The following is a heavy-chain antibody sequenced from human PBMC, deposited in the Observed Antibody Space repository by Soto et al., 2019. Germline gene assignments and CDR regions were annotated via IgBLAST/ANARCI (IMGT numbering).Heavy chain of an antibody. V-gene: IGHV4-61*01. CDR1: GGSVSSGSYY. D-gene: IGHD3-10*01. CDR2: IYYSGTT. Sequence: SETLSLTCTVSGGSVSSGSYYWSWIRQPPGKGLEWIGYIYYSGTTNYSPSLKSRVTISVDTSKNQFSLKLNSVTAADTAVYYCARDGSERPATYWGQGILVTVSS. J-gene: IGHJ4*02. CDR3: ARDGSERPATY.